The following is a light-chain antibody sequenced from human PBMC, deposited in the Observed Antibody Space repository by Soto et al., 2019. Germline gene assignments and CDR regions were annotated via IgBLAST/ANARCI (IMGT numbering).Light chain of an antibody. V-gene: IGKV2-28*01. CDR2: LGS. Sequence: DIVMTQSPLSLPVTPGEPASISCRSSQSLLHSNGYNYLDWYLQKPGQSPQLLIYLGSNRASGVPDRFSGSGSGTVFTLKISRVEAEDVGVYYCMQALQTPLTFGGGTKVDIK. CDR3: MQALQTPLT. CDR1: QSLLHSNGYNY. J-gene: IGKJ4*02.